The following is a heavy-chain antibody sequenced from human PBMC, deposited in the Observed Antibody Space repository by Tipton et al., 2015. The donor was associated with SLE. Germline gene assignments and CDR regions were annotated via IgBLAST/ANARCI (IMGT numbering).Heavy chain of an antibody. V-gene: IGHV4-39*01. CDR3: ASRVVAAAGTVFDY. J-gene: IGHJ4*02. D-gene: IGHD6-13*01. CDR1: GGSISSSRYY. CDR2: FYYSGTT. Sequence: TLSLTCTVSGGSISSSRYYWGWIRQPPGKGLEWIGSFYYSGTTSCSPSLKSRVTISVDTSKNLFSLNLSSVTAADTAVYYCASRVVAAAGTVFDYWGQGTLVTVSS.